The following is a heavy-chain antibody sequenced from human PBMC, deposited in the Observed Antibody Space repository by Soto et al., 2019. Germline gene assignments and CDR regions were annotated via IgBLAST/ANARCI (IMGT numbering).Heavy chain of an antibody. CDR1: GFTLSSYG. CDR2: IWYDGSNK. V-gene: IGHV3-33*01. J-gene: IGHJ4*02. D-gene: IGHD3-22*01. Sequence: GGSLRLSCAASGFTLSSYGMHWVRQAPGKGLEWVAVIWYDGSNKYYADSVKGRFTISRDNSKNTLYLQMNSLRAEDTAVYYCARDLTYDSSGYYGYWGQGTLVTVS. CDR3: ARDLTYDSSGYYGY.